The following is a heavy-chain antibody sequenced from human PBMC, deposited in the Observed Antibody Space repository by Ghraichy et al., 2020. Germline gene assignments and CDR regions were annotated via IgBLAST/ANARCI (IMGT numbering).Heavy chain of an antibody. Sequence: ASVKVSCKASGYTFTGYYMHWVRQAPGQGLEWMGWINPNSGGTNYAQKFQGRVTMTRDTSISTAYMELSRLRSDDTAVYYCARDHSSSSGYYYYGMDVWGQGTTVTVSS. J-gene: IGHJ6*02. D-gene: IGHD6-6*01. CDR3: ARDHSSSSGYYYYGMDV. V-gene: IGHV1-2*02. CDR2: INPNSGGT. CDR1: GYTFTGYY.